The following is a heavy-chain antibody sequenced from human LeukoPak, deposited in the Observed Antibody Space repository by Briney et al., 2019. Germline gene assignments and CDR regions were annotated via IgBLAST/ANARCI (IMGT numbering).Heavy chain of an antibody. V-gene: IGHV1-69*13. CDR3: ARGPSGSFKTYYFDY. CDR2: IIPIFGTA. J-gene: IGHJ4*02. D-gene: IGHD1-26*01. Sequence: SVKVSCKASGGTFSSYAISWVRQAPGQGLEWMGGIIPIFGTANYAQKFQGRVTITADESTSTAYTELSRLRSDDTAVYYCARGPSGSFKTYYFDYWGQGTLVTVSS. CDR1: GGTFSSYA.